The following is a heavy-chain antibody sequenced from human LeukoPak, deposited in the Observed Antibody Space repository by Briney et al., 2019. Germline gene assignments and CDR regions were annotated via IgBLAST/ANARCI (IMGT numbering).Heavy chain of an antibody. J-gene: IGHJ3*02. CDR1: GVSISSFY. CDR3: ARGLLDGYTHPAAFDI. CDR2: IYYSVST. V-gene: IGHV4-59*01. D-gene: IGHD5-24*01. Sequence: PSETLSLTCTVSGVSISSFYWSWVRQPPGKGLEWIGYIYYSVSTNYNPSLKSRVTISVDTSKNQLSLKLSSVTAADTAVYYCARGLLDGYTHPAAFDIWGQGTMVTVSS.